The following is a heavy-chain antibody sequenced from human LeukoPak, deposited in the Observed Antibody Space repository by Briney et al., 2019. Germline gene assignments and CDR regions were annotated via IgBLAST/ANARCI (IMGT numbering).Heavy chain of an antibody. J-gene: IGHJ4*02. CDR2: ISGSGGST. Sequence: GGSLRLSCAASGFTFSSYAMSWVRQAPGKGLEWVSVISGSGGSTFYADSVRGRFTISRDNSKNMLYLQMNNLRAEDTAVFYCAREDNSGYNYIPYYFDYWGLGILVTVSS. CDR3: AREDNSGYNYIPYYFDY. D-gene: IGHD5-12*01. CDR1: GFTFSSYA. V-gene: IGHV3-23*01.